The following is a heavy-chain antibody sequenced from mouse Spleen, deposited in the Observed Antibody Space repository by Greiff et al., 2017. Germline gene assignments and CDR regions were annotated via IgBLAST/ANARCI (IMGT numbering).Heavy chain of an antibody. Sequence: VQLQESGPELVRPGVSVKISCKGSSYTFTDYAMHWVKQSHAKSLEWIGVISTYYGNTNYNQKFKGKATMTVDKSSSTAYMELARLTSEDSAVYYCARDYGSSYVSWFAYWGQGTLVTVSA. CDR1: SYTFTDYA. CDR3: ARDYGSSYVSWFAY. V-gene: IGHV1-67*01. J-gene: IGHJ3*01. D-gene: IGHD1-1*01. CDR2: ISTYYGNT.